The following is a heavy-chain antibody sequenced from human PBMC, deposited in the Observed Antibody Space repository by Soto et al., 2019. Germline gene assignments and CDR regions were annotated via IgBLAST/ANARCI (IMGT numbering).Heavy chain of an antibody. CDR2: ISSSSSYI. D-gene: IGHD6-19*01. V-gene: IGHV3-21*01. J-gene: IGHJ4*02. CDR1: GFTFSSYS. CDR3: ARAASSGWWEVSSWFDY. Sequence: EVQLVESGGGLVKPGGSLRLSCAASGFTFSSYSMNWVRQAPGKGLEWVSSISSSSSYIYYADSVKGRFTISRDNAKNSLYLQMNSLRAEDTAVYYCARAASSGWWEVSSWFDYWGQGTLVTVSS.